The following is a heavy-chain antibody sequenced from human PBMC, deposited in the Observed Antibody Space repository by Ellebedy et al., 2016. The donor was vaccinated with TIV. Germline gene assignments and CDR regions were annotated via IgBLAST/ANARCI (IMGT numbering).Heavy chain of an antibody. V-gene: IGHV1-2*07. J-gene: IGHJ4*02. D-gene: IGHD3-22*01. CDR2: INPNSSDT. CDR1: GYTFTGYY. Sequence: AASVKVTCKASGYTFTGYYIHWVRQAPGQGLEWVAWINPNSSDTAYAHNLQGRVTVTGDTSISTAYMELSRLISDDTAVYYCVRDLTNYGSSSYWGQGTLVTVSS. CDR3: VRDLTNYGSSSY.